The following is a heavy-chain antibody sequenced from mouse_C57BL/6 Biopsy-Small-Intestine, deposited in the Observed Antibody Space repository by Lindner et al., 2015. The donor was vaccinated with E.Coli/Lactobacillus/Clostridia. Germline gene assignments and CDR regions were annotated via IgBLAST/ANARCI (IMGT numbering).Heavy chain of an antibody. CDR1: GYSIGTYA. CDR3: AKDPSYETSGPYYLAH. V-gene: IGHV14-2*02. CDR2: ISAGVDHT. D-gene: IGHD1-1*01. J-gene: IGHJ4*01. Sequence: SVKVSCKASGYSIGTYAMYWVRQAPGQRPEWMGWISAGVDHTKYSQKFQGRVTIYTDTSANTAYMELSSLTSEDTAVYYCAKDPSYETSGPYYLAHWGQGTLVTVSS.